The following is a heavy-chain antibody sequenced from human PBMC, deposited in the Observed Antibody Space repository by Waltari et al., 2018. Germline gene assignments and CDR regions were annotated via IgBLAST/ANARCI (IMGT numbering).Heavy chain of an antibody. V-gene: IGHV3-64D*06. CDR3: VKDLLTYYHYSGSDGSH. CDR2: VGSNGGTT. Sequence: EVHLVESGGGFVQPGGSRRLSCSASGFVVSDIALHWVRQAPGNGLEDVSSVGSNGGTTFYADSVKGRFTISRDNSRNTVSLQMSRLGPEDTAVYYCVKDLLTYYHYSGSDGSHWGQGTLVNVSS. J-gene: IGHJ4*02. CDR1: GFVVSDIA. D-gene: IGHD3-10*01.